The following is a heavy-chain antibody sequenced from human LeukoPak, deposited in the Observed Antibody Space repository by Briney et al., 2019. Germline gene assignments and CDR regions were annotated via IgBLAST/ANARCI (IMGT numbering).Heavy chain of an antibody. CDR2: IIPIFGTA. V-gene: IGHV1-69*13. Sequence: ASVKVSCKASGGTFSSYAISWVRQAPGQGLEWMGGIIPIFGTANYAQKFQGRVTITADESTSTAYMELSSLRSEDTAVYYCARDPSLGYGDDVAWSKNAFDIWGQGTMVTVSS. CDR1: GGTFSSYA. CDR3: ARDPSLGYGDDVAWSKNAFDI. J-gene: IGHJ3*02. D-gene: IGHD4-17*01.